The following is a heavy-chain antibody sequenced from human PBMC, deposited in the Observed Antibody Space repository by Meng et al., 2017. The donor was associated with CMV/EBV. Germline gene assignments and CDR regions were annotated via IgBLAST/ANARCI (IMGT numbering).Heavy chain of an antibody. CDR2: ISGRSSI. V-gene: IGHV3-11*01. Sequence: QVQMVESGGGLVMLGGSLTLSCAASAFTFSDSYMSWIRQAPGKGLEWVSYISGRSSIDYADSVKGRFTISSDNGKNSLYLQMNSLRAEDTAVYYCAQGRQWLVLWGQGTLVTVSS. CDR1: AFTFSDSY. D-gene: IGHD6-19*01. J-gene: IGHJ4*02. CDR3: AQGRQWLVL.